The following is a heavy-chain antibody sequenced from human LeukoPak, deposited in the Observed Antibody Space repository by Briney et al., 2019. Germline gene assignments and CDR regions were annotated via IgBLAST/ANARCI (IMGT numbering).Heavy chain of an antibody. J-gene: IGHJ4*02. V-gene: IGHV4-4*07. CDR1: GGSISNYY. CDR2: MQPSGTT. CDR3: ARDGPRGDYDY. D-gene: IGHD4-17*01. Sequence: PSETLSLTCSVSGGSISNYYWSWIRQSAGKGLEWIGRMQPSGTTHYNPSLQSRVTMSVDTSKNQFSLKLSSVTAADTAVYYCARDGPRGDYDYWGQGTLVIVSS.